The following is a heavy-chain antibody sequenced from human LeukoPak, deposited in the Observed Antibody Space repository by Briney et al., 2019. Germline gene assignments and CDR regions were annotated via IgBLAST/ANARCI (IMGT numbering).Heavy chain of an antibody. J-gene: IGHJ4*02. CDR3: AKVRMGGGYLDY. Sequence: PGGSLRLSCAVSGFTFGTYAMNWVRQAPGKGLEWVSAISDSGGHTYYADSVEGRFTISRDNSKNTLYLQMNSLGAEDTAVYSCAKVRMGGGYLDYWGQGTLVTVSS. D-gene: IGHD2-15*01. CDR2: ISDSGGHT. V-gene: IGHV3-23*01. CDR1: GFTFGTYA.